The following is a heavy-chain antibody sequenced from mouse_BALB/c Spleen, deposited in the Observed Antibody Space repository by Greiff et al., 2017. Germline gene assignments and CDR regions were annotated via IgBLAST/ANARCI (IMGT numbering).Heavy chain of an antibody. J-gene: IGHJ3*01. Sequence: VQLQQSGPELVKPGASVKIPCKASGYTFTDYNMDWVKQSHGKSLEWIGDINPNNGGTIYNQKFKGKATLTVDKSSSTAYMELRSLTSEDTAVYYCARLDYYGSSYDAAWFAYWGQGTLVTVSA. D-gene: IGHD1-1*01. CDR3: ARLDYYGSSYDAAWFAY. CDR1: GYTFTDYN. CDR2: INPNNGGT. V-gene: IGHV1-18*01.